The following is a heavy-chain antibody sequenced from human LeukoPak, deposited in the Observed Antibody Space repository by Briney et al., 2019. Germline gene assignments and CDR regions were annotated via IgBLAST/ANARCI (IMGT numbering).Heavy chain of an antibody. CDR2: ISGSGCST. Sequence: AGSQRLSCSSSAFTFSSYSMSWVRQAPGKGLEWVSAISGSGCSTYYADSVKGRFTISRDNSKNTLYLQMNSLRAEDTAVYYCAKVPNWNYLWFDPWGQGTLVTVSS. V-gene: IGHV3-23*01. CDR3: AKVPNWNYLWFDP. J-gene: IGHJ5*02. D-gene: IGHD1-7*01. CDR1: AFTFSSYS.